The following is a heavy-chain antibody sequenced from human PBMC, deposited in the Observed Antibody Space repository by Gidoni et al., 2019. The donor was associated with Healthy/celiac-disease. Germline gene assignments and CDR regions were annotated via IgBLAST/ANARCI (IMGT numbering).Heavy chain of an antibody. CDR3: ASTSIAARRSYYGMDV. J-gene: IGHJ6*02. Sequence: QVQLVQSGAEVKKPGSSVKVSCKASGGTVSSYAISWVRQAPGKGLEWMGGIIPIFGTANYAQKFQGRVTITADKSTSTAYRELSSLRSEDTAAYYCASTSIAARRSYYGMDVWGQGTTVTVSS. D-gene: IGHD6-6*01. CDR1: GGTVSSYA. CDR2: IIPIFGTA. V-gene: IGHV1-69*06.